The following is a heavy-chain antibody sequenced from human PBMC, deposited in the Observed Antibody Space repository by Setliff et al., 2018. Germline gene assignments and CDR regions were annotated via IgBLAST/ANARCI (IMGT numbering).Heavy chain of an antibody. CDR3: ARATFGSGSYFLDF. D-gene: IGHD3-10*01. CDR2: IRNKANDYST. CDR1: GFTFSDHY. J-gene: IGHJ4*02. V-gene: IGHV3-72*01. Sequence: PGGSLRLSCAASGFTFSDHYMDWVRQAPGKGPEWLGRIRNKANDYSTRYAASVKGRFTVSRDDSMNSLYLQMDSLKPEDTALYYCARATFGSGSYFLDFWGQGTLVTVSS.